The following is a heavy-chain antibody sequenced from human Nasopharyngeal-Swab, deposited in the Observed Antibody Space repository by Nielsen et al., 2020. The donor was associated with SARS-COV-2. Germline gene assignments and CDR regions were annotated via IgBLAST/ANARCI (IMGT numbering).Heavy chain of an antibody. CDR2: IYLSGVT. Sequence: VRQAPGKGLEWIGEIYLSGVTNYNPSLKRRVTISVDKSKNEFSQKLSSVTAADTVVYYCARRSWFRVVFDWGQGTLVTVSS. V-gene: IGHV4-4*02. D-gene: IGHD3-10*01. CDR3: ARRSWFRVVFD. J-gene: IGHJ4*02.